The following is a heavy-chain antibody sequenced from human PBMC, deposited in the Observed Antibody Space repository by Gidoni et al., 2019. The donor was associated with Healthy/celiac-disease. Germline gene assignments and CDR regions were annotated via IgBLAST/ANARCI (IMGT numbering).Heavy chain of an antibody. Sequence: VRLLEPGGGVVQPGRSFSLSCAASGFTSRSYGMHWVRQAPGKGLGWVAVIWYDGSNKDYADSVKGRFTISRDNSKNTLYLQMNSLRAEDTAVYYCARAAREWSDWYFDHWGRGTLVTVSS. CDR1: GFTSRSYG. CDR2: IWYDGSNK. CDR3: ARAAREWSDWYFDH. D-gene: IGHD3-3*01. V-gene: IGHV3-33*01. J-gene: IGHJ2*01.